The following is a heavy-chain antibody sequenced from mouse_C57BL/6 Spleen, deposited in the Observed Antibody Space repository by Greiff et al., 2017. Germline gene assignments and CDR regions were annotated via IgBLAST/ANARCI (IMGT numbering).Heavy chain of an antibody. CDR1: GYTFTSYW. CDR3: ARGGTVVATRGNAMDY. V-gene: IGHV1-69*01. CDR2: IEPYDSST. Sequence: QVQLQQPGAELVMPGASVKLSCTASGYTFTSYWMHWVKQRPGHGLEWIGEIEPYDSSTNYNQQFKGKSTLTVDKSSSTAYLQLSSLTSEDSAVYYCARGGTVVATRGNAMDYWGQGTSVTVSS. J-gene: IGHJ4*01. D-gene: IGHD1-1*01.